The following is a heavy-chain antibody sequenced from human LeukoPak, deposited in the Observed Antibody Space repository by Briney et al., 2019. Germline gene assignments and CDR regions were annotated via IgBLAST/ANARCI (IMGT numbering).Heavy chain of an antibody. CDR2: ISYDGSNK. J-gene: IGHJ5*02. V-gene: IGHV3-30*18. Sequence: GGSLRLSCAASGFTFSSYGMHWVRQAPGKGLEWVAVISYDGSNKYYADSVKGRFTISRDNSKNSLYLQMNSLRAEDTALYYCAKGASWGQGTLVTVSS. CDR3: AKGAS. CDR1: GFTFSSYG.